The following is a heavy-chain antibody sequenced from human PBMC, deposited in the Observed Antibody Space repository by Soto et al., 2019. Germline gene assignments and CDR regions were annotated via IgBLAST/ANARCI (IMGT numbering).Heavy chain of an antibody. CDR1: GGSLSNYG. CDR2: IIPVFGTP. D-gene: IGHD3-22*01. J-gene: IGHJ6*02. CDR3: ASGDATKIVVTTYYAMDV. V-gene: IGHV1-69*05. Sequence: QVQLVQSGAEVKKPGSSVKVSCKASGGSLSNYGISWVRQAPGQGLEWMGAIIPVFGTPNYAQKFQDRVTITPDESTTTVYMEVRSLTSEDTAVYYCASGDATKIVVTTYYAMDVWGQGTTVTVSS.